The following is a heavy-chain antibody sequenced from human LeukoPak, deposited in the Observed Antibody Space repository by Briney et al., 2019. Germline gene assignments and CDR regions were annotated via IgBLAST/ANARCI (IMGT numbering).Heavy chain of an antibody. Sequence: SETLSLTCAVYGGSFSGYYWSWIRQSPGKGLEWIGEINHSGSTNYNPSLKSRVTISVDTSKNQFSLKLSSVTAADTAVYYCARAVGSGYYYFDYWGQGTLVTVSS. V-gene: IGHV4-34*01. J-gene: IGHJ4*02. CDR3: ARAVGSGYYYFDY. CDR2: INHSGST. CDR1: GGSFSGYY. D-gene: IGHD3-22*01.